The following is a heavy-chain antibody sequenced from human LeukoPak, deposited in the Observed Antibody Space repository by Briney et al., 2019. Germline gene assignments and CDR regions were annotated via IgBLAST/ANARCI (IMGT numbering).Heavy chain of an antibody. CDR2: IYSGGST. J-gene: IGHJ4*02. V-gene: IGHV3-53*01. Sequence: GGSLRLSCAASGFTVSSNYMSWVRQAPGKGLEWVSVIYSGGSTYYADSVKGRFTISRDNARNSLYLQVNSPRAEDTAVYYCARDGPGYSFDYWGQGTLVTVSS. CDR1: GFTVSSNY. CDR3: ARDGPGYSFDY. D-gene: IGHD5-12*01.